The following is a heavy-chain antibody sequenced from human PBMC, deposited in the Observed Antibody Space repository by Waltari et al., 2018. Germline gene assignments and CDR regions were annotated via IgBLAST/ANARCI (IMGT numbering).Heavy chain of an antibody. Sequence: EVQLVESGGVVVQPGGSLRLSCAVSGFTFDDYTMHWVRQAPEKGLEWVSLISWDGGSTYYADSVKGRFTISRDNSKNSLYLQMNSLRTEDTALYYCAKARDFGQGYYMDVWGKGTTVTVSS. CDR1: GFTFDDYT. D-gene: IGHD3-3*01. J-gene: IGHJ6*03. CDR2: ISWDGGST. V-gene: IGHV3-43*01. CDR3: AKARDFGQGYYMDV.